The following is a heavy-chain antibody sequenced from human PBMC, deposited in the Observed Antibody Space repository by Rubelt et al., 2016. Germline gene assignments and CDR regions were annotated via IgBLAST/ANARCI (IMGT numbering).Heavy chain of an antibody. D-gene: IGHD5-18*01. CDR1: GYTFTHHG. Sequence: QVQLVQSGGGVKKPGASVKVSCKASGYTFTHHGISWVRQAPGQGLEWMGWISCYNGDTIYAQRYQGRVTLTTDASRTTVYRELGGLGSEDTAVCYCARAHGYSLDNWGQGTLVTVSS. J-gene: IGHJ4*02. CDR3: ARAHGYSLDN. V-gene: IGHV1-18*01. CDR2: ISCYNGDT.